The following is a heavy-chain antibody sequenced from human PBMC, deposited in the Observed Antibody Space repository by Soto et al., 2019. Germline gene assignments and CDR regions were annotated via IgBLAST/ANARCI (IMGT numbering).Heavy chain of an antibody. D-gene: IGHD2-2*01. CDR1: GFTFSSYA. CDR2: ISGSGGST. CDR3: AKDPIEYCSSTSCYGMDV. V-gene: IGHV3-23*01. Sequence: VQLLESGGGLVQPGGSLRLSCAASGFTFSSYAMSWVRQAPGKGLEWVSAISGSGGSTYYADSVKGRFTISRDNSKNTLYLQMNSLRAEDTAVYYCAKDPIEYCSSTSCYGMDVWGQGTTVTVSS. J-gene: IGHJ6*02.